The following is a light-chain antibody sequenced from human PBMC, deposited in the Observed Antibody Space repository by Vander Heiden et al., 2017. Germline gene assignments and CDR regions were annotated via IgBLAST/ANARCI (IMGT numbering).Light chain of an antibody. CDR3: HASDDSLNWEV. CDR1: SSNLGSNP. V-gene: IGLV1-44*01. CDR2: RKC. Sequence: QSGPHHPPPPSWTPGASVTISCSGASSNLGSNPVYWYQQLPGPPPKLLIYRKCQRRSGVPDRFSGSNSGTSVSLTISGLQAEDEADYYGHASDDSLNWEVFGTGTKVTVL. J-gene: IGLJ1*01.